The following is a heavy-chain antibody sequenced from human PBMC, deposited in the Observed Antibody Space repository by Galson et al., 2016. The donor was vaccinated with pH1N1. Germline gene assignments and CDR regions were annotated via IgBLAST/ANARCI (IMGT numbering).Heavy chain of an antibody. V-gene: IGHV4-38-2*01. Sequence: SETLSLTCGVSGYSIRNGYYWGWIRQPPGKGLEWIGSIYQSGSTYYNPSLKSRVTISVDRSKNQFSLNLRSVTAADTAVYYCAPYVPGPQIDAFDIWGQGTMVTVSS. J-gene: IGHJ3*02. CDR3: APYVPGPQIDAFDI. D-gene: IGHD3-16*01. CDR1: GYSIRNGYY. CDR2: IYQSGST.